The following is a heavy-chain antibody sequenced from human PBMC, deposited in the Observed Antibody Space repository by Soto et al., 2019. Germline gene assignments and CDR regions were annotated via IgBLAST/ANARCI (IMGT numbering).Heavy chain of an antibody. CDR1: GGSFSSDA. CDR3: ARAVVTETTLGYFDF. J-gene: IGHJ4*02. Sequence: SVKGSCKASGGSFSSDAITWVRQAPGQGLEWIGEIIPMFDTTNYAPEFQGRVTITADTATTTVYMEVNRLTPDDTAVYYCARAVVTETTLGYFDFWGQGALVTVSS. D-gene: IGHD2-21*02. V-gene: IGHV1-69*06. CDR2: IIPMFDTT.